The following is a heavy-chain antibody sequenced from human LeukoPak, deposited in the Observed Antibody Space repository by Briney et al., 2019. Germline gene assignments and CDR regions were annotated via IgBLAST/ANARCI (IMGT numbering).Heavy chain of an antibody. V-gene: IGHV3-21*01. Sequence: PGGSQRLSCAASGFTFSSYAMSWVRQAPGKGLEWVSSISSSSSYIYYADSVKGRFTISRDNAKNSLYLQMNSLRAEDTAVYYCARDPSGMYYYDSGSYNWFDPWGQGTLVTVSS. J-gene: IGHJ5*02. CDR3: ARDPSGMYYYDSGSYNWFDP. CDR2: ISSSSSYI. CDR1: GFTFSSYA. D-gene: IGHD3-22*01.